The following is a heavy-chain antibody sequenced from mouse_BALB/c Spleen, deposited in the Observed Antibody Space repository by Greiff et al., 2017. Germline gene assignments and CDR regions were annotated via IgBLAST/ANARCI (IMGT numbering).Heavy chain of an antibody. CDR1: GFSLTSYG. D-gene: IGHD1-2*01. CDR2: IWAGGST. Sequence: VKVVESGPGLVAPSQSLSITCTVSGFSLTSYGVHWVRQPPGKGLEWLGVIWAGGSTNYNSALMSRLSISKDNSKSQVFLKMNSLQTDDTAMYYCARVLRLGAMDYWGQGTSVTVSS. CDR3: ARVLRLGAMDY. V-gene: IGHV2-9*02. J-gene: IGHJ4*01.